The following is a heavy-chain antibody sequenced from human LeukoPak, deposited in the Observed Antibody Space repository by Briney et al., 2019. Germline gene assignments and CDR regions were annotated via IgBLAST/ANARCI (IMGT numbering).Heavy chain of an antibody. V-gene: IGHV4-59*01. CDR3: ARDADDYGDYLDAFDI. D-gene: IGHD4-17*01. CDR1: GGSISSYY. Sequence: PSETLSLTCTVSGGSISSYYWSWIPQPPGKGLEWIGYIYYSGSTNYNPSLKSRVTISVDTSKNQFSLKLSSVTAADTAVYYCARDADDYGDYLDAFDIWGQGTMVTVSS. J-gene: IGHJ3*02. CDR2: IYYSGST.